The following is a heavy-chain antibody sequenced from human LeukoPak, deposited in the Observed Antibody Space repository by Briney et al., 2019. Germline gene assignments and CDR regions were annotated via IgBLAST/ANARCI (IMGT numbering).Heavy chain of an antibody. D-gene: IGHD1-26*01. V-gene: IGHV3-23*01. Sequence: GGSLRLSCAASGFTFSSYAMSWVRQAPGKGLEWVSTISGSGGSTYYADSVKGRFTISRDNSKNTLYLQMNSLRAEDTAVYYCAKDLKSGSVRYYSDYWGQGTLVTVSS. CDR1: GFTFSSYA. CDR2: ISGSGGST. CDR3: AKDLKSGSVRYYSDY. J-gene: IGHJ4*02.